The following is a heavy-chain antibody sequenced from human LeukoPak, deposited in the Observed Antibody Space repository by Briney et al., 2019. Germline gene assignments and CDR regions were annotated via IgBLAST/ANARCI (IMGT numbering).Heavy chain of an antibody. CDR2: IIPIFDTP. V-gene: IGHV1-69*01. Sequence: SVKVSCKASGGTFSSYAISWVRQAPGQGLEWMGGIIPIFDTPNYAQKFRGRLSINADESTSTAYMELSSLRSEDTAVYYCAQKARGGPAAIVGAFDIWGQGTMVTVSA. D-gene: IGHD2-2*02. CDR1: GGTFSSYA. CDR3: AQKARGGPAAIVGAFDI. J-gene: IGHJ3*02.